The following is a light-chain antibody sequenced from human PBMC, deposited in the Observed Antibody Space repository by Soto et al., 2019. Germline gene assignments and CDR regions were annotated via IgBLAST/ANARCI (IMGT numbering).Light chain of an antibody. CDR2: SHN. V-gene: IGLV1-44*01. Sequence: QSVLTQPPSASGTPGQRVTISCSGSSSNIGSNTVNWYQQLPGTAPKLLIYSHNQRPSGVPDRFSVSKSGTSASLAISGLQSEDEADYDCATWADSLDGYVVGTGTKLTVL. CDR3: ATWADSLDGYV. J-gene: IGLJ1*01. CDR1: SSNIGSNT.